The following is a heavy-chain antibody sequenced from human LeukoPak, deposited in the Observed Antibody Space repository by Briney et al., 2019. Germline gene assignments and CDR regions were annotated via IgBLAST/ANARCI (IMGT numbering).Heavy chain of an antibody. CDR3: VTLGRYGKGLH. Sequence: SVKVSCKASRDTFSSYAISWVRQAPGQGLEWMGGIIPIFGTPRYAQKFQVRVTLTADESTSTAYMELSSLRSEDTAVYYCVTLGRYGKGLHWGRGTLVTVPS. J-gene: IGHJ4*02. CDR1: RDTFSSYA. D-gene: IGHD3-9*01. CDR2: IIPIFGTP. V-gene: IGHV1-69*13.